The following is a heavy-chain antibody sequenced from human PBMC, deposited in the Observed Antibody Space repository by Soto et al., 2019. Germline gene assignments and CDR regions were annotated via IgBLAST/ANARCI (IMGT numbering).Heavy chain of an antibody. J-gene: IGHJ6*02. V-gene: IGHV3-23*01. Sequence: ESGGGLVQPGGSLRLSCAASGFRFSSYGMSWVRQAPGKGLEWVSAISGSGGSTYYADSVKGRFTISRDNSKNTLYLQMNSLRAEDTAVYYCANRDTSMVTRYYYGMDVWGQGTTVTVSS. D-gene: IGHD5-18*01. CDR3: ANRDTSMVTRYYYGMDV. CDR2: ISGSGGST. CDR1: GFRFSSYG.